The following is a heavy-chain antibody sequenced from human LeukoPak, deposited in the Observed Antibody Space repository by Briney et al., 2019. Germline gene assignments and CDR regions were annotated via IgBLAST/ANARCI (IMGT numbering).Heavy chain of an antibody. J-gene: IGHJ4*02. D-gene: IGHD2-15*01. V-gene: IGHV3-33*06. CDR1: GFTFSSYG. CDR2: IWYDGSNK. CDR3: AKDILGGSGLDY. Sequence: GRCLRLSCAASGFTFSSYGMHWVRHARGKGLEWGGVIWYDGSNKYYADSVKGRFTISRDNSKNTLYLQMNSLRAEDTAVYYCAKDILGGSGLDYWGQGTLVTVSS.